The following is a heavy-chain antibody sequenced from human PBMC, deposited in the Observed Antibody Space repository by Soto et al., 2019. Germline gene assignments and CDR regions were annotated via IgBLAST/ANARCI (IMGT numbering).Heavy chain of an antibody. J-gene: IGHJ6*02. Sequence: SVKVSCKASGGTFSSYAISWVRQAPGQGLEWMGGIIPIFGTANYAQKFQGRVTITADESTSTAYMELSSLRSEDTAVYYCARAYCSSTSCYVWGYYYYGMDVWGQGTTVTVSS. D-gene: IGHD2-2*01. CDR2: IIPIFGTA. CDR3: ARAYCSSTSCYVWGYYYYGMDV. CDR1: GGTFSSYA. V-gene: IGHV1-69*13.